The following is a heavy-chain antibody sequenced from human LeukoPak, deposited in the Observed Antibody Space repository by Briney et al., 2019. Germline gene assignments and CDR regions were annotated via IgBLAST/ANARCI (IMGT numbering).Heavy chain of an antibody. V-gene: IGHV1-2*02. D-gene: IGHD5-18*01. CDR1: GYTFTGYY. CDR2: INPNSGGT. CDR3: ARAWRSGYSYGYILD. Sequence: GASVKVSCKASGYTFTGYYMHWVRQAPGQGLEWMGWINPNSGGTNYAQKFHGRVTMTRDTSISTAYMELSRLRSDDTAVYYCARAWRSGYSYGYILDWGQGTLVTVSS. J-gene: IGHJ4*02.